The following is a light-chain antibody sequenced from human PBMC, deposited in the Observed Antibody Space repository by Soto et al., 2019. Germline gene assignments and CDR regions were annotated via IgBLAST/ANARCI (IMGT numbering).Light chain of an antibody. CDR3: QQYGSSPRT. Sequence: EIVLTQSPGTLSLSPGERATVSCRASQSVNSAYLAWYQQKPGQAPRLLISGASSRATGIPDRFSGSGSETDFTLSITRLEPEDFAVYYCQQYGSSPRTFGQGTKVVVK. J-gene: IGKJ1*01. V-gene: IGKV3-20*01. CDR2: GAS. CDR1: QSVNSAY.